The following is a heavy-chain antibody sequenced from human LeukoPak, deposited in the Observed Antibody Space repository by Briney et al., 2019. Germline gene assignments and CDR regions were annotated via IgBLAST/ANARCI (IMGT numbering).Heavy chain of an antibody. CDR1: GDIVSSDSAA. V-gene: IGHV6-1*01. D-gene: IGHD1-1*01. J-gene: IGHJ4*02. Sequence: SQTLSLTCAISGDIVSSDSAAWNWIRQSPSRGLEWLGRTYYRSKWYTYYAASVKSRIAINRDTSKNQFSLQLNSVTPEDTAVYYCARSTGPIDYWGQGTLVTVSS. CDR3: ARSTGPIDY. CDR2: TYYRSKWYT.